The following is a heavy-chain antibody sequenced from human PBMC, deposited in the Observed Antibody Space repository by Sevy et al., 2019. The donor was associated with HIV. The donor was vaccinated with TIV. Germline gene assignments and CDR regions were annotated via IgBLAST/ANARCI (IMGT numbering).Heavy chain of an antibody. J-gene: IGHJ4*02. V-gene: IGHV3-23*01. CDR1: GFTFSTYA. CDR3: AKDRDFWRAACYFDY. CDR2: ISGSGGSST. D-gene: IGHD3-3*01. Sequence: GGSLRFSCAVSGFTFSTYAMSWVRQAPGKGLEWVSAISGSGGSSTYYADSVKGRFTISRDNSKNTLYLQMNSLRAEDTAVYYCAKDRDFWRAACYFDYWGQGTLVTVSS.